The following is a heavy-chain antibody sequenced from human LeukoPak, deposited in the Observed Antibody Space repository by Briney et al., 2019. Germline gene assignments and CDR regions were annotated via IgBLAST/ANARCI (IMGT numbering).Heavy chain of an antibody. J-gene: IGHJ5*02. D-gene: IGHD3-10*01. CDR2: IYYSGST. V-gene: IGHV4-39*01. Sequence: SETLSLTCTVSGGSISSSSYYWGWIRQPPGKGLEWIGSIYYSGSTYYNPSLKSRVTISVDTSKNQFSLKLSSVTAADTAVYYCARNRYYYGSGNYGVPNWFDPWGQGTLVTVSS. CDR3: ARNRYYYGSGNYGVPNWFDP. CDR1: GGSISSSSYY.